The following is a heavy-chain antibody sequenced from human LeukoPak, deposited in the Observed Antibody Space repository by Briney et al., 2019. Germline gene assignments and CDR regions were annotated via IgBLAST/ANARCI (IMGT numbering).Heavy chain of an antibody. J-gene: IGHJ4*02. V-gene: IGHV1-69*13. CDR3: AREGQAAAGTDY. Sequence: SVKVSCKASGGTFSSYAISWVRQAPGQGLEWMGGIIPIFGTANYAQKFQGRVTITADESTSTAYMELSSLRSEDTAVYYCAREGQAAAGTDYWGQGTLVTVSS. CDR2: IIPIFGTA. CDR1: GGTFSSYA. D-gene: IGHD6-13*01.